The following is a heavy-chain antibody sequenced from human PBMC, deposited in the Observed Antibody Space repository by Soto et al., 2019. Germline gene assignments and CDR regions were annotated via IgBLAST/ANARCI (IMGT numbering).Heavy chain of an antibody. V-gene: IGHV1-2*02. CDR2: INPDSGAT. CDR3: ARGDYGTGGYPFPYFDY. CDR1: GYSFTCYY. J-gene: IGHJ4*02. Sequence: HEHLVQSGAEVKRPGASLKVSCKASGYSFTCYYIHWVRQAPGQGLEWMGWINPDSGATNYAQNFQGRVTLTSDTSISIASMDLTSLTSDDTAVYYCARGDYGTGGYPFPYFDYWGQGTLVIVSS. D-gene: IGHD2-8*02.